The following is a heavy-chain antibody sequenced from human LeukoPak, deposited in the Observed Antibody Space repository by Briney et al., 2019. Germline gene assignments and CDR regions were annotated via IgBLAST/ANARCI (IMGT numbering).Heavy chain of an antibody. CDR2: ISGRGDST. V-gene: IGHV3-23*01. Sequence: GGSLRLSCAASGLTLSTYAMSWVRQAPGKGPEWVSLISGRGDSTYYADSVKGRFTISRDNSKNTLYLQMNSLRAEDTAVYYCAKPNGYCSSISCYGYDYWGQGTLVTVSS. J-gene: IGHJ4*02. CDR3: AKPNGYCSSISCYGYDY. D-gene: IGHD2-2*03. CDR1: GLTLSTYA.